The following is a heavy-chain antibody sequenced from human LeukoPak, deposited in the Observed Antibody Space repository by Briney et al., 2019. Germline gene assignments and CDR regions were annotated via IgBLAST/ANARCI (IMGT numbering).Heavy chain of an antibody. CDR1: GFTFSSYE. J-gene: IGHJ3*02. Sequence: GGSLRLSCAASGFTFSSYEMNWVRQAPGKGLEWVSYISSSGSTKYYADSVKGRFTISRDNAKNSLYLQMNSLRAEDTALYYCARDLYYDSSGYYYETEGAAFDIWGQGTMVTVSS. CDR2: ISSSGSTK. V-gene: IGHV3-48*03. CDR3: ARDLYYDSSGYYYETEGAAFDI. D-gene: IGHD3-22*01.